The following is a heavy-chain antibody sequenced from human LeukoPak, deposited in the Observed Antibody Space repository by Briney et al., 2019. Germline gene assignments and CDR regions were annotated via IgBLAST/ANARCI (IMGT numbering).Heavy chain of an antibody. CDR3: ARDRGIGEAFDI. CDR2: ISSSSSYI. D-gene: IGHD2-15*01. V-gene: IGHV3-21*01. Sequence: GSLRLSCAASGFTFSSYSMNWVRQAPGKGLEWVSSISSSSSYIYYADSVKGRSTISRDNAKNSLYLQMNSLRAEDTAVYYCARDRGIGEAFDIWGQGTMVTVSS. CDR1: GFTFSSYS. J-gene: IGHJ3*02.